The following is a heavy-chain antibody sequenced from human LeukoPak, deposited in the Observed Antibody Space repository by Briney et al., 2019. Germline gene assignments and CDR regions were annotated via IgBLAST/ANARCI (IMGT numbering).Heavy chain of an antibody. CDR3: ARQQLGSEDAFDI. Sequence: SGTLSLTCTVSGGSISSGDYYWSWIRQPPGKGLEWIGYIYYSGSTYYNPSLKSRVTISVDTSKNQFSLKLSSVTAADTAVYYCARQQLGSEDAFDIWGQGTMVTVSS. D-gene: IGHD1-1*01. J-gene: IGHJ3*02. V-gene: IGHV4-30-4*01. CDR1: GGSISSGDYY. CDR2: IYYSGST.